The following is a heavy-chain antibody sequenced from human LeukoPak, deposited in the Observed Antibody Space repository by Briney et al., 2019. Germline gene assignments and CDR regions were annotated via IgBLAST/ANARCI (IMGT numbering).Heavy chain of an antibody. D-gene: IGHD6-19*01. CDR1: GFTFSSYW. Sequence: GGSLRLSCAASGFTFSSYWMSWVRQAPGKGLEWVANIKQDGSEKYYVDSVKGRFTIPRDNAKNSLYLQMNSLRAEDTAVYYCARESAEGIAVAGLDYWGQGTLVTVSS. J-gene: IGHJ4*02. V-gene: IGHV3-7*01. CDR3: ARESAEGIAVAGLDY. CDR2: IKQDGSEK.